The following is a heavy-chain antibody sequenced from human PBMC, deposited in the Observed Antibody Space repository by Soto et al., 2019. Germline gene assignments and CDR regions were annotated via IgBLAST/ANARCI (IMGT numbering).Heavy chain of an antibody. CDR2: IYYSGST. CDR1: GGSISSYY. D-gene: IGHD2-21*02. J-gene: IGHJ6*02. CDR3: ARDLSYGGYSRAMDV. Sequence: SETLSLTCTVSGGSISSYYWSWIRQPPGKGLEWIGYIYYSGSTNYNPSLKSRVTISVETSKNQFSLKLSSVTAADTAVYYCARDLSYGGYSRAMDVWGQGTTVTVSS. V-gene: IGHV4-59*12.